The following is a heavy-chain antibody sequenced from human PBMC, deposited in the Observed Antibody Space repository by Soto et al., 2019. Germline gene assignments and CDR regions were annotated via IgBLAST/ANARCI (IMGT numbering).Heavy chain of an antibody. Sequence: VQLLESGGGLVQPGQSLRLSCAASGFTFTSFAMSWVRQAPGKGPEWVSSISASGHSTYYADSVQGRFTIARDNSKSTMYLQMNTLRVEDTALYYCANMPQVCTSVVCRHDGIDSWGQGTLVTVSS. V-gene: IGHV3-23*01. CDR3: ANMPQVCTSVVCRHDGIDS. D-gene: IGHD2-2*01. J-gene: IGHJ4*02. CDR2: ISASGHST. CDR1: GFTFTSFA.